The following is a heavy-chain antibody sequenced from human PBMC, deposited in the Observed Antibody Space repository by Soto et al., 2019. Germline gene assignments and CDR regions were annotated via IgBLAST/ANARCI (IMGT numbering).Heavy chain of an antibody. Sequence: ASVKVSCKASGYTFTGYYMHWVRQAPGQGLEWMGWINPNSGGTNYAQKFQGWGTMTRDTSISTAYMELSRLRSDDTAVYYCAGGGGYCSGGSCYYYYYYGMDVWGQGTTVTVSS. V-gene: IGHV1-2*04. CDR3: AGGGGYCSGGSCYYYYYYGMDV. CDR2: INPNSGGT. D-gene: IGHD2-15*01. CDR1: GYTFTGYY. J-gene: IGHJ6*02.